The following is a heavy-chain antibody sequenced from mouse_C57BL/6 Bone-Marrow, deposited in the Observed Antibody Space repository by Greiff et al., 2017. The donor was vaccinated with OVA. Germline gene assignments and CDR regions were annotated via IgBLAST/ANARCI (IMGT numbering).Heavy chain of an antibody. CDR1: GYAFTNYL. D-gene: IGHD2-4*01. CDR3: ARADDYDLFAY. J-gene: IGHJ3*01. V-gene: IGHV1-54*01. Sequence: QVQLQQSGAELVRPGTSVKVSCKASGYAFTNYLIEWVKQRPGQGLEWIGVISPGCGGTNYNEKFKGKATLTADKSSSTAYLQLSSLTSEDSAVYVCARADDYDLFAYWGQGTLVTVSA. CDR2: ISPGCGGT.